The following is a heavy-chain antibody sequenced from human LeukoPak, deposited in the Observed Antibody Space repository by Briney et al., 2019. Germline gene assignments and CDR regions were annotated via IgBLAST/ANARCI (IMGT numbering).Heavy chain of an antibody. D-gene: IGHD1/OR15-1a*01. V-gene: IGHV4-61*02. Sequence: PSQTLSLTCTVSGGSLSSGSYYWSWIRHPAGEGLEWIGRIYTSGSTNYNPSLKSRVTISVDTSKNQFSLKLSSVTAADTAVYYCARGIIGTNAFDIWGQGTMVTVSS. J-gene: IGHJ3*02. CDR2: IYTSGST. CDR3: ARGIIGTNAFDI. CDR1: GGSLSSGSYY.